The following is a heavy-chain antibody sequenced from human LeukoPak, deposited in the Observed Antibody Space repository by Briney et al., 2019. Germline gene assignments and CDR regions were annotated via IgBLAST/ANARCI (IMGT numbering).Heavy chain of an antibody. J-gene: IGHJ5*02. CDR3: ARDLRTYSSGPIYP. Sequence: SETLSLTCTVSGGSISNYYWSWIRQPPGKGLEWIGYIYYSGSTSYNPSLKSRVTISIDTSKNQFSLKLSSVTAADTAVYFCARDLRTYSSGPIYPWGQGTLVTVSS. V-gene: IGHV4-59*12. D-gene: IGHD6-19*01. CDR2: IYYSGST. CDR1: GGSISNYY.